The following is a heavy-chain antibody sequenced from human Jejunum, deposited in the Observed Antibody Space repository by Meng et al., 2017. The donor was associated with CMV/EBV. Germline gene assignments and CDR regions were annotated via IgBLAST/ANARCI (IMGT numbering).Heavy chain of an antibody. CDR2: FYSSDTY. CDR1: GGSISNHY. V-gene: IGHV4-4*07. CDR3: ARGPGASTREGFDY. D-gene: IGHD1-26*01. Sequence: VQLQESGPGLVKPSETLSLTWTVSGGSISNHYWSWIRQSAGKGLEWIGRFYSSDTYNYHPSLNSRLTMSLDTSKNQFSLNLSSVTAADTAIYYCARGPGASTREGFDYWGLGTLVTVSS. J-gene: IGHJ4*02.